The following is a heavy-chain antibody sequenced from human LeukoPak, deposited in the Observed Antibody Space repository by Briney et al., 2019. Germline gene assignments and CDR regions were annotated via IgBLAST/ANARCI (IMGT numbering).Heavy chain of an antibody. D-gene: IGHD4-23*01. CDR3: AGGYGGKVLFDY. V-gene: IGHV3-33*01. CDR2: IWYDGSNK. CDR1: GFTFSSYG. J-gene: IGHJ4*02. Sequence: PGGSLRLSCAASGFTFSSYGMHWVRQAPGKGLEWVAVIWYDGSNKYYADSVKGRFTISRDNSKTTLYLQMNSLRAEDAVVYYWAGGYGGKVLFDYWGQGTLVTVPS.